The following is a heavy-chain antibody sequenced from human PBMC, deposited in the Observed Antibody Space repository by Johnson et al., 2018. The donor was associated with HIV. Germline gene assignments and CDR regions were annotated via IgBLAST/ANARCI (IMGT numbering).Heavy chain of an antibody. J-gene: IGHJ3*02. CDR2: IRFDGSNK. Sequence: QVQLVESGGGVVQPGGSLRLSCAASGFTFSNYGMHWVRQAPGKGLEWVAFIRFDGSNKYYADSVKGRFTISRDNSKNTLYLQMASLRVEDTAIYYCAKAWELLGRRAALDIWGQGTMVTVSS. V-gene: IGHV3-30*02. CDR3: AKAWELLGRRAALDI. D-gene: IGHD1-26*01. CDR1: GFTFSNYG.